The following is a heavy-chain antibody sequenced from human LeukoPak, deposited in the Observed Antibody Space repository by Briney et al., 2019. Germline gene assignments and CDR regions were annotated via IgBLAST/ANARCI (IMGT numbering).Heavy chain of an antibody. Sequence: PSETLSLTCTVSGGSISSSSYYWGWIRQPPGKGLEWIGSIYYSGSTYYNPSLKSRVTISVDTSKNQFSLKLSSVTAADTAVYYCARGRPMTTVTYWGQGTLATVSS. CDR2: IYYSGST. CDR3: ARGRPMTTVTY. V-gene: IGHV4-39*07. J-gene: IGHJ4*02. CDR1: GGSISSSSYY. D-gene: IGHD4-17*01.